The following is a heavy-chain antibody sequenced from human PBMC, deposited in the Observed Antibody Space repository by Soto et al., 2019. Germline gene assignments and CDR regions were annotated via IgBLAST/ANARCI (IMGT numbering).Heavy chain of an antibody. Sequence: SVKVSCKASGGTFSSYTISWVRQAPGQGLEWMGRIIPIFGTANYAQKFQGRVTITADESTSTAYMELSSLRSEDTAVYYCAALGGYCSSTSCYSGVPDYWGQGTLVTVSS. CDR3: AALGGYCSSTSCYSGVPDY. D-gene: IGHD2-2*01. V-gene: IGHV1-69*13. CDR1: GGTFSSYT. J-gene: IGHJ4*02. CDR2: IIPIFGTA.